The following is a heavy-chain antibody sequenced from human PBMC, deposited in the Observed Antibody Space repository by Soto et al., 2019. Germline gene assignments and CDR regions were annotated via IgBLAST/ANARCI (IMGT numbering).Heavy chain of an antibody. CDR3: ATPRNVGVYGDYALDD. CDR2: INPSDGST. D-gene: IGHD4-17*01. V-gene: IGHV1-46*01. CDR1: GYTFTSYY. J-gene: IGHJ4*02. Sequence: EASVKVSCKASGYTFTSYYLHWVRQAPGQGLEWMGIINPSDGSTRYAQKFQGRVTMTRDTSTSTFYMELSSLRSEDTAVYYCATPRNVGVYGDYALDDWGQGTLVTVSS.